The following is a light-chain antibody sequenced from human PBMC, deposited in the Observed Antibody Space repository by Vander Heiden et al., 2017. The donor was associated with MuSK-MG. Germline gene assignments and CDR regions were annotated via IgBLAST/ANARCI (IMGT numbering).Light chain of an antibody. J-gene: IGLJ3*02. CDR1: SSNIGAGYD. CDR3: QSYDSSLSGSRV. V-gene: IGLV1-40*01. CDR2: GNS. Sequence: QSVLTQPPSVSGAPGQRVTISCTGSSSNIGAGYDVHWYQQLPGTAPKLLSYGNSNRPSGVPDRFSGSKSGTSASLAITGLQAEDEADYYGQSYDSSLSGSRVFGGGTKLTVL.